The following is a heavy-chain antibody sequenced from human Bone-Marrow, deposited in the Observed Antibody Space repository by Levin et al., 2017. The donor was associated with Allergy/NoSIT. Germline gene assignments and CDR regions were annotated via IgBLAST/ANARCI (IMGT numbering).Heavy chain of an antibody. Sequence: SCTVSGGSISSGGYYWSWIRQHPGKGLEWIGYIYYSGSTYYNPSLKSRVTISVDTSKNQFSLKLSSVTAADTAVYYCARVPPHQPPEGYCSGGSCYSRFWFDPWGQGTLVTVSS. V-gene: IGHV4-31*03. D-gene: IGHD2-15*01. CDR3: ARVPPHQPPEGYCSGGSCYSRFWFDP. CDR1: GGSISSGGYY. CDR2: IYYSGST. J-gene: IGHJ5*02.